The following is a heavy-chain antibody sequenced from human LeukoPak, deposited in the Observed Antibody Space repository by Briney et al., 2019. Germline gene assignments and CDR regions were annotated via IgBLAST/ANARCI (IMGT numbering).Heavy chain of an antibody. CDR2: INPNSGGT. CDR3: ARVNRAARYSSSPHFDY. D-gene: IGHD6-13*01. Sequence: ASVKVSCKASGYTFTGYYMHWVRQAPGQGLEWMGWINPNSGGTNYAQKFQGRVTMARDTSISTAYMELTRLRSDDTAVYYCARVNRAARYSSSPHFDYWGQGTLVTVSS. J-gene: IGHJ4*02. CDR1: GYTFTGYY. V-gene: IGHV1-2*02.